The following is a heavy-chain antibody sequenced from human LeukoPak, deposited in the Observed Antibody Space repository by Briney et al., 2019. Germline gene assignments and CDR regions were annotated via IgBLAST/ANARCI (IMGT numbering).Heavy chain of an antibody. CDR2: ISYDGSNK. CDR3: AKGSRWNDY. J-gene: IGHJ4*02. CDR1: GFTFSSYG. D-gene: IGHD6-13*01. V-gene: IGHV3-30*18. Sequence: PGGSLRLSCAASGFTFSSYGMHWVRQAPGKGLEWVAVISYDGSNKYYADSVKGRFTISRDNSKNTLYLQMNSLRAEDTAVYYSAKGSRWNDYWGQGTVVSVFS.